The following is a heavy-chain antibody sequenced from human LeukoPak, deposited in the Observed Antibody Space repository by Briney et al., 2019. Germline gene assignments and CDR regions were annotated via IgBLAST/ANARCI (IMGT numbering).Heavy chain of an antibody. V-gene: IGHV3-21*01. Sequence: GGSLRLSCAASGFTFSSYSMNWVRQAPGKGLEWVSSISSSSSYIYYADSVKGRFTISRDNAKNSLYLQMNSLRAEDTAVYYCARLQPVYYMDVWGKGTTVTISS. CDR3: ARLQPVYYMDV. J-gene: IGHJ6*03. D-gene: IGHD4-11*01. CDR2: ISSSSSYI. CDR1: GFTFSSYS.